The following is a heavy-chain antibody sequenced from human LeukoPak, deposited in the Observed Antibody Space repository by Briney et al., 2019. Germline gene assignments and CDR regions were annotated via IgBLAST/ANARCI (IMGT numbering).Heavy chain of an antibody. Sequence: PGGSLRLSCAASGFTFSDYYMSWIRQAPGKGLEWVAYISSSSSYTNYADSVKGRFTISRDNAKNSLYLQMNSLRAEDTAVYYCARGRELEDDYWGQGTLVTVSS. D-gene: IGHD6-6*01. J-gene: IGHJ4*02. CDR2: ISSSSSYT. CDR3: ARGRELEDDY. CDR1: GFTFSDYY. V-gene: IGHV3-11*06.